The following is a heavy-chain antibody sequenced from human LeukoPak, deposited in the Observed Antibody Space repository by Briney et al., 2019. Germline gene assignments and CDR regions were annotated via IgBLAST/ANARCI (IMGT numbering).Heavy chain of an antibody. D-gene: IGHD3-3*01. CDR1: GGTFSSYA. V-gene: IGHV1-69*13. CDR2: IIPIFGTA. Sequence: ASVKVSCKASGGTFSSYAISWVRQAPGQGLEWMEGIIPIFGTANYAQKFQGRVTITADESTSTAYMELSSLRSEDTAVYYCASSPIDDFWSGYSLPYDAFDIWGQGTMVTVSS. J-gene: IGHJ3*02. CDR3: ASSPIDDFWSGYSLPYDAFDI.